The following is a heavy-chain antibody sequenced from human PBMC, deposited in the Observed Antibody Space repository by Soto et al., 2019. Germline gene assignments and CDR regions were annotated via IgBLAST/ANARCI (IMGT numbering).Heavy chain of an antibody. Sequence: QVQLQESRPGLVKPSQTLSLTCAVSHGSVTSGGYYWSCIRQLPGKGLEWLGQIYHTGNTFHNPHVTCRVSMSDDTSKTKFSVMLSAVTAADTAVYFCARAREQSGGHVDYWGQGILVTVSS. J-gene: IGHJ4*02. CDR2: IYHTGNT. CDR3: ARAREQSGGHVDY. CDR1: HGSVTSGGYY. D-gene: IGHD1-26*01. V-gene: IGHV4-31*11.